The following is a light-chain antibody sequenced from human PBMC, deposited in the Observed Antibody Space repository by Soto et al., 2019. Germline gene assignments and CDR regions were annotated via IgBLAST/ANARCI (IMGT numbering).Light chain of an antibody. V-gene: IGLV2-11*01. CDR2: DVN. Sequence: QSVLTQPRSVSGSPGQSVTISCTGTSSDVGNYAYVSWYRQYPGKAPKLMIYDVNKRPSGVPDRFSGSKSGNTASLTISGLQADDEAEYYCCSYAGAYTVVFGGGTKATVL. CDR3: CSYAGAYTVV. J-gene: IGLJ2*01. CDR1: SSDVGNYAY.